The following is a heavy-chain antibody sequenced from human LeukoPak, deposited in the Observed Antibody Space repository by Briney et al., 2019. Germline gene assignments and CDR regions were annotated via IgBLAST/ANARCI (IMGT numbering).Heavy chain of an antibody. V-gene: IGHV1-69*13. CDR3: ASRITMVRGVTNHFDY. CDR1: GGTFSSYA. Sequence: SVKVSCKASGGTFSSYAISWVRQAPGQGLEWMGGIIPIFGTANYAQKFQGRVTITADESTSTAYMELSSLRSEDTAVYYCASRITMVRGVTNHFDYWGQGTLVTVSS. CDR2: IIPIFGTA. J-gene: IGHJ4*02. D-gene: IGHD3-10*01.